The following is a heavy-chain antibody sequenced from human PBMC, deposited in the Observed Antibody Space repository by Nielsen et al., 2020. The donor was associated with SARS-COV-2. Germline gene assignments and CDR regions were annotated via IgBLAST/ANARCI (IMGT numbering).Heavy chain of an antibody. CDR2: IYSGGST. CDR1: GFTVSSNY. D-gene: IGHD6-19*01. CDR3: ARGGGSSGWYEGGVDY. V-gene: IGHV3-53*01. Sequence: GGSLRLSCAASGFTVSSNYMSWVRQAPGKGLEWVSVIYSGGSTYYADSVKGRFTISRDNSKNTLYLQMNSLRAEDTAVYYCARGGGSSGWYEGGVDYWGQGTLVTVSS. J-gene: IGHJ4*02.